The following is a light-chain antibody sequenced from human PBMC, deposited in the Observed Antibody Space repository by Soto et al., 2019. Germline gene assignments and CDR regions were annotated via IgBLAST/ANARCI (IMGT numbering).Light chain of an antibody. J-gene: IGKJ4*01. CDR3: RQRSNWT. CDR2: DAS. Sequence: EIVLTQSPATLSLSPGERATLSCRASQSVSSYLAWYQQKPGQAPRLLIYDASNRATGIPARFSGSGSGTDFTLTISSREPEDFAVYYCRQRSNWTFGGGTKVEIK. V-gene: IGKV3-11*01. CDR1: QSVSSY.